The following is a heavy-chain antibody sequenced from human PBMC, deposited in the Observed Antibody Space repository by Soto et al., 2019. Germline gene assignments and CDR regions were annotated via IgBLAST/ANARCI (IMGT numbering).Heavy chain of an antibody. CDR1: GFTFSSYS. CDR3: ARERGYGDCDYGMDV. V-gene: IGHV3-48*02. Sequence: EVQLVESGGGLVQPGGSLRLSCAASGFTFSSYSMNWVRQAPGKGLEWVSYISSSSSTIYYADSVKGRFTISRDNAKHSRYLQMNSLRDEDTAVYYCARERGYGDCDYGMDVWGQGTTVTVSS. D-gene: IGHD4-17*01. J-gene: IGHJ6*02. CDR2: ISSSSSTI.